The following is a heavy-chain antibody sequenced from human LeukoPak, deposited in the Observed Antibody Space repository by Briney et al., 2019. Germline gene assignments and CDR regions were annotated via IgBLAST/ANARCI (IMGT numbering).Heavy chain of an antibody. CDR2: IKQDGSEK. CDR3: ARGAYYDY. J-gene: IGHJ4*02. V-gene: IGHV3-7*04. CDR1: GFTFSRFW. Sequence: GGSLRLSCAASGFTFSRFWMSWVRQAPGKGLEWVANIKQDGSEKYYVDSVKGRFTIPRDNAKNSLYLQMNSLRAEDTAVYYCARGAYYDYWGQGTLVTVSS. D-gene: IGHD3-22*01.